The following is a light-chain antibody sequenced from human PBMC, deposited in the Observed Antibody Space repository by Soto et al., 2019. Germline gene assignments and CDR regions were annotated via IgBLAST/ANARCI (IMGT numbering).Light chain of an antibody. CDR2: RNN. Sequence: QSVLTQPPSESGTPGQGVTISCSGSTSNIGSNYVYWYQQLPGTAPKLLIYRNNQRPSGVPDRFSGSKSGTSASLAISGLRSDDEAYYFCATWDDTLNCFYVFGTGTKVTVL. V-gene: IGLV1-47*01. J-gene: IGLJ1*01. CDR1: TSNIGSNY. CDR3: ATWDDTLNCFYV.